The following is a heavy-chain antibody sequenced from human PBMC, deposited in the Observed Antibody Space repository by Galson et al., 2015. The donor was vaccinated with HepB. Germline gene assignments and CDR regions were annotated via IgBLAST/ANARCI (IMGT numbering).Heavy chain of an antibody. J-gene: IGHJ4*02. V-gene: IGHV3-23*01. Sequence: SLRLSCAASGFTFSSYAMSWVRQAPGKGLEWVSTISGSGGNIYYADSVEGRSTVSRDNAKNTLFLQMNSLRPEDTAIYYCVRDVPTAFLDYWGQGTQVTVSS. CDR2: ISGSGGNI. CDR1: GFTFSSYA. CDR3: VRDVPTAFLDY. D-gene: IGHD4-11*01.